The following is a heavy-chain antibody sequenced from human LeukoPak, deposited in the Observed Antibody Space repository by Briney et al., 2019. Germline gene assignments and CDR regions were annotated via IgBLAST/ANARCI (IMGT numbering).Heavy chain of an antibody. V-gene: IGHV3-23*01. J-gene: IGHJ4*02. CDR3: AKNSYSSSSPIDY. Sequence: GGSLRLSCAAPGFTFSSYAMSWVRQAPGKGLEWVSGISGSGGSTYYADSVKGRFTISRDNSKNTLYLQMNSLRAEDTAVYYCAKNSYSSSSPIDYWGQGTLVTVSS. CDR1: GFTFSSYA. CDR2: ISGSGGST. D-gene: IGHD6-6*01.